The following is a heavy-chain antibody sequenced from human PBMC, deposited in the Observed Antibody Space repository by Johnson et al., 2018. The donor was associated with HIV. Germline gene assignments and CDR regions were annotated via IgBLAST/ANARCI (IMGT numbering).Heavy chain of an antibody. CDR3: ARESTLDWLNPTI. V-gene: IGHV3-30*04. CDR2: ISYDGGEK. J-gene: IGHJ3*02. Sequence: QVQLVESGGGVVQPGRSLRLSCAASGFTFSSYAMHWVRQAPGKGLEWVALISYDGGEKYYADSVKGRFTISRDNTKNTLYLQMNSLRPEDTAVYYCARESTLDWLNPTIWGQGTMVTVSS. D-gene: IGHD3-3*01. CDR1: GFTFSSYA.